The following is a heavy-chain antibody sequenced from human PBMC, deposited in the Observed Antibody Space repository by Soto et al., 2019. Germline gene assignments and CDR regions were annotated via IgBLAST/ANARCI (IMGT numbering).Heavy chain of an antibody. CDR2: IDPTDSYT. Sequence: PGEPLKIWSNGSRYNVTNYWITLVLQMTGKGLEWMGRIDPTDSYTNYSPSFQGHVTISADMSINTAYLQWSSLKASDTAMYYCAATHPLYTTSRGGSYGMDVWGQGTMVTAP. D-gene: IGHD2-2*02. CDR1: RYNVTNYW. V-gene: IGHV5-10-1*01. CDR3: AATHPLYTTSRGGSYGMDV. J-gene: IGHJ6*02.